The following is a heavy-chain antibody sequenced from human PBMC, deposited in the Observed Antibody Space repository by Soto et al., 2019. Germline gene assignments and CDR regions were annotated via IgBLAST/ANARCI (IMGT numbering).Heavy chain of an antibody. CDR1: GGSISSYY. V-gene: IGHV4-4*07. Sequence: KASETLSLTSTLSGGSISSYYCSWIRQPAGKGLEWIGRIYTSGSTNYNPSLKSRVTMSVDTSKNQFSLKLSSVTAADTAVYYCARDMMGITMVRGVTQPRFYYGMDVWGQGTTVTVSS. CDR2: IYTSGST. CDR3: ARDMMGITMVRGVTQPRFYYGMDV. J-gene: IGHJ6*02. D-gene: IGHD3-10*01.